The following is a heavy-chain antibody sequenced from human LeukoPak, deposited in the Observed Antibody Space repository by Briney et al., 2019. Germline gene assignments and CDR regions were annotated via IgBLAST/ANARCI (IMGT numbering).Heavy chain of an antibody. V-gene: IGHV1-69*13. CDR1: GYTFTSSH. CDR3: ARLTAMARRDDY. Sequence: SVKVSCKSSGYTFTSSHAHWVRQAPGQGLEWMGGIIPIFGTANYAQKFQGRVTITADESTSTAYMELSSLRSEDTAVYYCARLTAMARRDDYWGQGALVTVSS. J-gene: IGHJ4*02. D-gene: IGHD5-18*01. CDR2: IIPIFGTA.